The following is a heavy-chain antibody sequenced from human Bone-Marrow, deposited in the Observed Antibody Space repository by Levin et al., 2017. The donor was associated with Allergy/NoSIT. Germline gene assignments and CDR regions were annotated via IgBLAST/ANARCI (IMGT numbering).Heavy chain of an antibody. CDR1: GGSISSSTW. Sequence: TGGSLRLSCTVSGGSISSSTWWSWVRQPPGKGLEWIGEIYHGGRTNYNPSLRSRVTMSVDKSQNQFSLNLNSVTAADTAVYYCARDPLDYGTNSGNYWGQGTLVTVSS. CDR3: ARDPLDYGTNSGNY. D-gene: IGHD4-17*01. V-gene: IGHV4-4*02. J-gene: IGHJ4*02. CDR2: IYHGGRT.